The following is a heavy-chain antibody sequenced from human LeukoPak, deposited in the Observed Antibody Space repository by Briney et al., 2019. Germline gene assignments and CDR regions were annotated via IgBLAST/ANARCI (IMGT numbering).Heavy chain of an antibody. V-gene: IGHV3-30-3*01. CDR2: ISYDGSNK. Sequence: QPGGSLRLSCAASGFTFSSYAMHWVRQAPGKGLEWVAVISYDGSNKYYADSVKGRFTISRDNSKNTLYLQMNSLRAEDTAVYYCARDVRGYDYGPFDCWGQGTLVTVSS. D-gene: IGHD5-12*01. CDR1: GFTFSSYA. CDR3: ARDVRGYDYGPFDC. J-gene: IGHJ4*02.